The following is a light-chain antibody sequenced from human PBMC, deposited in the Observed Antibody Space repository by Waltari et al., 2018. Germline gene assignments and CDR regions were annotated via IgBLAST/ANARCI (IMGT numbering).Light chain of an antibody. CDR3: QQYNSWPYT. CDR2: DAS. Sequence: IVMTQSPATLSVSPGERAILSCRASQSISNKVAWYQQKPGQAPRLLSYDASTMATGIPATFSGSGSGTEYTLTISSLQSEDFVVYYCQQYNSWPYTFGQGTKLEIK. V-gene: IGKV3-15*01. CDR1: QSISNK. J-gene: IGKJ2*01.